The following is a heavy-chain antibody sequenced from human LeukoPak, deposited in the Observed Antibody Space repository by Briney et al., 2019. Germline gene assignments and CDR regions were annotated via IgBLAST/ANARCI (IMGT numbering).Heavy chain of an antibody. CDR3: AIHGSYYSVTDFDY. CDR2: INPNSGGT. Sequence: ASVKVSCKASGYTFTDYYMHWVRQAPGQGLEWMGRINPNSGGTNFAQKFQGRVTITADESTSTAYMELSSLRSEDTAVYYCAIHGSYYSVTDFDYWGQGTLVTVSS. CDR1: GYTFTDYY. V-gene: IGHV1-2*06. D-gene: IGHD1-26*01. J-gene: IGHJ4*02.